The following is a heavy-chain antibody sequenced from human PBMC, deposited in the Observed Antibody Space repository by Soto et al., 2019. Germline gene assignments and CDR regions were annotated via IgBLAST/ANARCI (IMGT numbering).Heavy chain of an antibody. CDR2: IKQDGSEK. CDR3: ARDSLFTYYYYYGMDV. CDR1: GFTFSSYW. D-gene: IGHD2-21*01. Sequence: EVQLVESGGGLVQPGGSLRLSCAASGFTFSSYWMSWVRQAPGKGLEWVANIKQDGSEKYYVDSVKGRFTISRDNAKNSLYLQMNSRRAEDTAVYYCARDSLFTYYYYYGMDVWGQGTTVTVSS. J-gene: IGHJ6*02. V-gene: IGHV3-7*03.